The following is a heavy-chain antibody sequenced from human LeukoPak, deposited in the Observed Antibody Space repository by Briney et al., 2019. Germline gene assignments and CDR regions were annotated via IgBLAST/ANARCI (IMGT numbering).Heavy chain of an antibody. D-gene: IGHD2-15*01. CDR2: ISGSGAGT. Sequence: GGSLRLSCAASGFTFSSYAMSWVRQAPGKGLEWVSAISGSGAGTYYADSEKGRFTISRDNSKNTLYLQMNSLRAEDTAVYYCAKDHGYCSGGSCYPYYFDYWGQGTLVTASS. CDR3: AKDHGYCSGGSCYPYYFDY. J-gene: IGHJ4*02. CDR1: GFTFSSYA. V-gene: IGHV3-23*01.